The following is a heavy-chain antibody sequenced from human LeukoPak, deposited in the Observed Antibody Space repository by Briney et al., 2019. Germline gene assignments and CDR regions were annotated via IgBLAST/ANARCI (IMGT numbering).Heavy chain of an antibody. Sequence: GGSLRLSCAASGFTFSSYSMNWVRQAPGKGLEWVSCISSSSSYIYYADSVKGRFTISRGNAKNSLYLQMNSLRAEDTAVYYCALGESTRPFDYWGQGTLVPVSS. CDR2: ISSSSSYI. J-gene: IGHJ4*02. D-gene: IGHD3-10*01. CDR3: ALGESTRPFDY. V-gene: IGHV3-21*01. CDR1: GFTFSSYS.